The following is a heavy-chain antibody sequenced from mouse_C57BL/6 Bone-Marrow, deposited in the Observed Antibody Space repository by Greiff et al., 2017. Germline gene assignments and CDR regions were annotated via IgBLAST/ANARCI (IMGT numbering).Heavy chain of an antibody. CDR1: GYTFTSYW. V-gene: IGHV1-64*01. Sequence: QVQLQQPGAELVKPGASVKLSCKASGYTFTSYWMHWVKQRPGQGLEWIGLIHPNSGSTNYNEKFKSKATLTVDKSSSTAYMQLSSLPSEDSAVYYCARSRYGPWYFDVWGTGTTVTVSS. D-gene: IGHD2-10*02. CDR3: ARSRYGPWYFDV. J-gene: IGHJ1*03. CDR2: IHPNSGST.